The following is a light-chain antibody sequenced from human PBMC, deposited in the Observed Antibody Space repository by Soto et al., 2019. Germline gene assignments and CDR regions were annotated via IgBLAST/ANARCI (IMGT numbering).Light chain of an antibody. Sequence: EVVLTQSPATLSLSPGERATLSCRASQTVSSNYLAWYQHKPGLAPRLLIYDASSRATGIPDRFRGSGSGTDFTLTISRLEPEDVAVYYCQQYGDSPRGTFGGGTKVEIK. CDR3: QQYGDSPRGT. CDR1: QTVSSNY. V-gene: IGKV3D-20*01. J-gene: IGKJ4*01. CDR2: DAS.